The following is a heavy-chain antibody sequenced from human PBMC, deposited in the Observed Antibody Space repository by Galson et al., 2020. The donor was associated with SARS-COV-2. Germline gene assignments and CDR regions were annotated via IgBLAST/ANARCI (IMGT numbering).Heavy chain of an antibody. J-gene: IGHJ4*02. CDR2: IHTSGST. D-gene: IGHD6-19*01. Sequence: SETLSLTCTVSGGSISSDSYYWSWIRQPAGKGLEWIGRIHTSGSTNYNPSLQSRVTISIDTSKNQFSLELTSVTAADTAVYFCAYGVVAGTGYWGQGILVTVSS. CDR1: GGSISSDSYY. CDR3: AYGVVAGTGY. V-gene: IGHV4-61*02.